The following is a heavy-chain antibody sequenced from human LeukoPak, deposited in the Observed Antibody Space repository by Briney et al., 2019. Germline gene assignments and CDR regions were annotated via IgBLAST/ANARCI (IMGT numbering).Heavy chain of an antibody. J-gene: IGHJ3*02. CDR2: IYSGGSP. Sequence: PGGSLRLSCAASGFTVSSNYMSWVRQAPGKGLEWVSVIYSGGSPYYADSVKGRFTISRDNSKNTLYLQMNSLRAEDTAVYYCASTGAYCGGDCYYPAFDIWGQGTMVTVSS. V-gene: IGHV3-53*01. CDR1: GFTVSSNY. CDR3: ASTGAYCGGDCYYPAFDI. D-gene: IGHD2-21*02.